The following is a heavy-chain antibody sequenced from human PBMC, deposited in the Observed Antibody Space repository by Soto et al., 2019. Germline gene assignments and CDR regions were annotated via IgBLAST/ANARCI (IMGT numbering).Heavy chain of an antibody. V-gene: IGHV1-2*02. J-gene: IGHJ6*02. CDR2: INPNSGGT. CDR3: ARAGPSSSWSLYYYYGMDV. CDR1: GYTFTSYG. Sequence: GASVKVSCKASGYTFTSYGISWVRQAPGQGLEWMGWINPNSGGTNYAQKFQGRVTMTRDTSISTAYMELSRLRSDDTAVYYCARAGPSSSWSLYYYYGMDVWGQGTTVTVSS. D-gene: IGHD6-13*01.